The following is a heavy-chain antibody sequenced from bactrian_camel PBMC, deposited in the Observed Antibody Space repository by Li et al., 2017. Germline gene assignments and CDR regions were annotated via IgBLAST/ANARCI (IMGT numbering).Heavy chain of an antibody. CDR3: AARLYCYSNTWYSRIDFTD. J-gene: IGHJ4*01. Sequence: VQLVESGGGSVQAGGSLRLSCAVSGYTYRRYCIGWFRQVLGKEREGVAAINTISGRTFYDDSVAGRFTTSQDDAKKTVYLEMNNLKPGDTAMFYCAARLYCYSNTWYSRIDFTDWGQGTQVTVSS. CDR2: INTISGRT. V-gene: IGHV3S1*01. D-gene: IGHD3*01. CDR1: GYTYRRYC.